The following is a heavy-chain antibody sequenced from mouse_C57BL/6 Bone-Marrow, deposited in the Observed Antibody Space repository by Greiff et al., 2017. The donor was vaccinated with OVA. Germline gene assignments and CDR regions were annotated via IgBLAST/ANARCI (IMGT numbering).Heavy chain of an antibody. D-gene: IGHD2-4*01. CDR2: INPGSGGT. CDR1: GYAFTNYL. J-gene: IGHJ1*03. CDR3: ASDYDWYFDV. V-gene: IGHV1-54*01. Sequence: VQLQQSGAELVRPGTSVKVSCKASGYAFTNYLIEWVKQRPGQGLEWIGVINPGSGGTNYNEKFKGKATLTADKSSSTAYMQLSSLTSEDSAVYFCASDYDWYFDVWGTGTTVTVAS.